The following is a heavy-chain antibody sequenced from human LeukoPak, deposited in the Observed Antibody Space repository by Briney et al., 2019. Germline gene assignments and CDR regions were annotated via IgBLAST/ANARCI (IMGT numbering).Heavy chain of an antibody. CDR3: ARVDGITMVRGVILDY. CDR2: ISAYNGNT. J-gene: IGHJ4*02. Sequence: ASVKVSCKASGYTFTSYGISWVRQAPGQGLEWMGWISAYNGNTNYAQKLQGRVTMTTDTSTSTAYMELRSLRSDDTAVYYCARVDGITMVRGVILDYWGQGTLVTVSS. CDR1: GYTFTSYG. V-gene: IGHV1-18*01. D-gene: IGHD3-10*01.